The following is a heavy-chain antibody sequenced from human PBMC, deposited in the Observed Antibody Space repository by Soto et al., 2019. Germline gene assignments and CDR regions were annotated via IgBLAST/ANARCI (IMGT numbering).Heavy chain of an antibody. CDR2: IYSGGST. D-gene: IGHD2-21*02. J-gene: IGHJ4*02. CDR3: ARDVEVATETPTTTFDY. CDR1: GFTVSSNY. Sequence: EVQLVESGGGLVQPGGSLRLSCAASGFTVSSNYMSWVRQAPGKGLEWVSVIYSGGSTYYADSLKGRFTISRDNSKNTLYLQMNSLRAEDTAVYYCARDVEVATETPTTTFDYWGQATLVTVSS. V-gene: IGHV3-66*01.